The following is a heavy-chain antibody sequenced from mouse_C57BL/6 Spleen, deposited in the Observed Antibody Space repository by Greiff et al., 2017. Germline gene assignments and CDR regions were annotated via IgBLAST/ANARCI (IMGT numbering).Heavy chain of an antibody. V-gene: IGHV5-6*01. CDR2: ISSGGSYT. CDR1: GFTFRSYG. D-gene: IGHD2-1*01. CDR3: AREADDGNPAWFAY. J-gene: IGHJ3*01. Sequence: EVKLVESGGDLVKPGGSLKLSCAASGFTFRSYGMSLVRQTPDKRLEWVATISSGGSYTYYPDSVKGRFTISRDNAKNTLYLQMSSLKSEDTAMYYRAREADDGNPAWFAYWGQGTLVPVSA.